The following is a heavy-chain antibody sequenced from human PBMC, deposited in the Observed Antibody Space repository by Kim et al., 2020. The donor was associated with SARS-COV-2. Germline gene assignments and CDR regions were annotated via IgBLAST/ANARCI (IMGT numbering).Heavy chain of an antibody. Sequence: YNPSLKSRVTISVDTSKNQFSLKLSSVTAADTAVYYCARDRITMTTYWHFDLWGRGTLVTVYS. D-gene: IGHD3-22*01. V-gene: IGHV4-39*07. CDR3: ARDRITMTTYWHFDL. J-gene: IGHJ2*01.